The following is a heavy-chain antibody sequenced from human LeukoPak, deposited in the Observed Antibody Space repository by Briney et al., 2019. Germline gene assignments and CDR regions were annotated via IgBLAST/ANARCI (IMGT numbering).Heavy chain of an antibody. J-gene: IGHJ4*02. CDR2: IYYSGST. Sequence: SETLSLTCTVSGGSISTYYWNWIRQPPGKRLEWIGYIYYSGSTNYNPSLKSRVTISVDTSKNQFSLKLNSVTAADTAVYYCARGYSYGEDYWGQGTLVTVSS. V-gene: IGHV4-59*01. CDR3: ARGYSYGEDY. CDR1: GGSISTYY. D-gene: IGHD5-18*01.